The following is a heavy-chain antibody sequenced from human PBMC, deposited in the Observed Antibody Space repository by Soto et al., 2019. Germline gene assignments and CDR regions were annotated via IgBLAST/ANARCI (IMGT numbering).Heavy chain of an antibody. CDR3: ARDGITMVRGFLARRYYMDV. J-gene: IGHJ6*03. D-gene: IGHD3-10*01. Sequence: PGGSLRLSCAASGFTFSSYSMNWVRQAPGKGLEWVSSISSSSSYIYYADSVKGRFTISRDNAKNSLYLQMNSLRAEDTAVYYCARDGITMVRGFLARRYYMDVWGKGTTVTVSS. CDR1: GFTFSSYS. V-gene: IGHV3-21*01. CDR2: ISSSSSYI.